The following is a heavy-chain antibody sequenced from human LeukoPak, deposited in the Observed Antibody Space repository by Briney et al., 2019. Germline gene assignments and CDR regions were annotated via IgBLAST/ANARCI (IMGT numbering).Heavy chain of an antibody. CDR2: IHYSGGT. CDR3: AGGGYCSSSSCFAPLFDW. D-gene: IGHD2-2*01. J-gene: IGHJ4*02. Sequence: SETLSLTCTVSGASISRYYWSWIRQPPGKGLEWIGYIHYSGGTNYNACLKSRVAMSLDTSKKQFSLRLRSVTAADTALYFCAGGGYCSSSSCFAPLFDWWGQGTLVTVSS. CDR1: GASISRYY. V-gene: IGHV4-59*01.